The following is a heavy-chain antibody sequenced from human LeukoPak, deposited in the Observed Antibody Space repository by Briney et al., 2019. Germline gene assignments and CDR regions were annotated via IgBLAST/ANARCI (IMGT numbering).Heavy chain of an antibody. CDR3: AKDPNGDYVGAFDM. V-gene: IGHV3-53*01. CDR1: GFTVSNTY. J-gene: IGHJ3*02. Sequence: PGGSLRLSCAASGFTVSNTYMSWVRQAPGKGLEWVSVIYSSGGTFYSESVKGRFTISRDNSKNTLFLQMNSLRADDTAVYHCAKDPNGDYVGAFDMWGQGTMVTVSS. CDR2: IYSSGGT. D-gene: IGHD4-17*01.